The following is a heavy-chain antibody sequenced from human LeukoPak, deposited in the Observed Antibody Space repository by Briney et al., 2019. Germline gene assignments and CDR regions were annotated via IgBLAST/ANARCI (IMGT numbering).Heavy chain of an antibody. CDR3: AREMGIAAAGTAEDY. CDR1: GLTFSSYW. Sequence: GGSLRLSCAASGLTFSSYWMSWVRQAPGKGLEWVANIKQDGSEKYYVDSVKGRFTISRDNSKNTLYLQMNSLRAEDTAVYYCAREMGIAAAGTAEDYWGQGTLVTVSS. V-gene: IGHV3-7*01. D-gene: IGHD6-13*01. J-gene: IGHJ4*02. CDR2: IKQDGSEK.